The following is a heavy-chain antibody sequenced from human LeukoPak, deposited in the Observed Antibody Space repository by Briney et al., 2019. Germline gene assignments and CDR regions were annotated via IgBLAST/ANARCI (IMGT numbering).Heavy chain of an antibody. D-gene: IGHD3-10*01. J-gene: IGHJ4*02. CDR3: AKDFVTMVRGVSHYFDY. Sequence: GRSLRLSCAASGLTFSSYGMHWVRQAPGKGLGWVAVIWYDGSNKYYADSVKGRFTISRDNSKNTLYLQMNSLRAEDTAVYYCAKDFVTMVRGVSHYFDYWGQGTLVTVSS. V-gene: IGHV3-33*06. CDR1: GLTFSSYG. CDR2: IWYDGSNK.